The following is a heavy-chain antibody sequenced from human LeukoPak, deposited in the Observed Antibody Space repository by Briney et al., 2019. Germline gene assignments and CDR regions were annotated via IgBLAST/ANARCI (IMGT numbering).Heavy chain of an antibody. CDR3: ASGRDGYNLFDY. J-gene: IGHJ4*02. D-gene: IGHD5-24*01. Sequence: ASVKVSCKASGGTFSSYTISWVRQAPGQGLEWMGRIIPILGIANYAQKFQGRVTITTDESTSTAYMELSSLRSEDTAVYYCASGRDGYNLFDYWGQGTLVTVSS. V-gene: IGHV1-69*02. CDR2: IIPILGIA. CDR1: GGTFSSYT.